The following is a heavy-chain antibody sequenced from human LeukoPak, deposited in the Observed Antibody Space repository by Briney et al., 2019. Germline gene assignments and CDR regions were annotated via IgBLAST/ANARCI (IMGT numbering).Heavy chain of an antibody. D-gene: IGHD5-24*01. Sequence: GGSLRLSCAASGFTFSNYDMHWVRQAPGKGLEWLAIMWYDGSIKYYADSAKGRFTISRDNSKNTVFLQMNSLRAEDTAVYYCARGRDGYNYYYYYYMDVWGKGTTVTVSS. J-gene: IGHJ6*03. CDR2: MWYDGSIK. CDR3: ARGRDGYNYYYYYYMDV. CDR1: GFTFSNYD. V-gene: IGHV3-33*02.